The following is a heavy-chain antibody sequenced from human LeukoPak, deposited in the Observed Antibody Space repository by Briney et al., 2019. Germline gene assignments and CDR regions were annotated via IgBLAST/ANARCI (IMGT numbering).Heavy chain of an antibody. Sequence: PSQTLSLTCTVSGGSISSGSYYWSWIRQPAGKGLEWIGRIYTSGSTNYNPSLKSRVTISVDTSKNQFSLKLRSVTAADTAVYYCARQDSSGYYYDGYFQHWGQGTLVTVSS. D-gene: IGHD3-22*01. CDR2: IYTSGST. CDR1: GGSISSGSYY. CDR3: ARQDSSGYYYDGYFQH. V-gene: IGHV4-61*02. J-gene: IGHJ1*01.